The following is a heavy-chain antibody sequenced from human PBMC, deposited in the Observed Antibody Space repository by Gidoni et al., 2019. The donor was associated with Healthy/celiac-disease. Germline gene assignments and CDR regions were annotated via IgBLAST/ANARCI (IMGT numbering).Heavy chain of an antibody. Sequence: EVQLVESGGGLVQPGRSLRLSCAASGFTFDEYAMHWVSGISWNSGSIGYADSVKGRFTISRDNAKNSLYLQMNSLRAEDTALYYCAKDFFRWQQLDEFDPWGQGTLVTVSS. J-gene: IGHJ5*02. CDR3: AKDFFRWQQLDEFDP. V-gene: IGHV3-9*01. CDR1: GFTFDEYA. D-gene: IGHD6-13*01. CDR2: ISWNSGSI.